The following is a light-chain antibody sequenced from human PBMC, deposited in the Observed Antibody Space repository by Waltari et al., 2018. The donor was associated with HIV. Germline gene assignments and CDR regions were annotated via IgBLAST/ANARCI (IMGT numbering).Light chain of an antibody. CDR3: SSYTSGSTRV. CDR1: SSDVGGYNY. V-gene: IGLV2-14*01. J-gene: IGLJ3*02. CDR2: EVS. Sequence: QSALTQPASVAGSLGQSITISCTGTSSDVGGYNYVSWYHQHNSGKAPRLIIVEVSTRPSGVSNRFSGSKSGVTASLTISGLQADDEADYYYSSYTSGSTRVFGGGTKLTVL.